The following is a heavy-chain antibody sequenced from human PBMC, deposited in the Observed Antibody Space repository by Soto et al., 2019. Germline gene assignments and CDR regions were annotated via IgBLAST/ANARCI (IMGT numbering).Heavy chain of an antibody. D-gene: IGHD6-19*01. J-gene: IGHJ4*02. CDR1: GFTFSDHY. CDR2: IKNKANSYTT. Sequence: EVQLVESGGGLVQPEGSLRLSCAASGFTFSDHYMDWVRQAPGKGLEWVGRIKNKANSYTTEYAAHVKGRFIISRDDSKNSVFLQMNRLKTDDTAVYYCTRVRLGRSRSSDYWGQGILVTVSS. CDR3: TRVRLGRSRSSDY. V-gene: IGHV3-72*01.